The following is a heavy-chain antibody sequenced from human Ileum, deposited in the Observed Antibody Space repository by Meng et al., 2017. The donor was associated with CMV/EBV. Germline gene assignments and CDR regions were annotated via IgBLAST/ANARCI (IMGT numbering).Heavy chain of an antibody. Sequence: GGSLRLSCAASGFTFRHYGMFWVRQAPGKGLEWVAFIRNDASNEYYSDSLKGRFTISRDNAKNSLYLQMNSLRAEDTAVYYCAREYSSSSGRSFDHWGQGTLVTVSS. CDR2: IRNDASNE. V-gene: IGHV3-30*02. CDR1: GFTFRHYG. J-gene: IGHJ4*02. D-gene: IGHD6-6*01. CDR3: AREYSSSSGRSFDH.